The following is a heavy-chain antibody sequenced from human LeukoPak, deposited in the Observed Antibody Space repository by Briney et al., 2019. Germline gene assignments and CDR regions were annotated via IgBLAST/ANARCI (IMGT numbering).Heavy chain of an antibody. CDR2: ISSSGNTI. CDR3: AREGPVVRGSEVDY. Sequence: GGSLRLSCAASGFTFSTYSMNWVRQAPGKGLEWVSYISSSGNTIYYADSVKGRFAISRDNAKNSLYLQVNSLRDEDTAVYYCAREGPVVRGSEVDYWGQGTLVTVSS. D-gene: IGHD4-23*01. V-gene: IGHV3-48*02. J-gene: IGHJ4*02. CDR1: GFTFSTYS.